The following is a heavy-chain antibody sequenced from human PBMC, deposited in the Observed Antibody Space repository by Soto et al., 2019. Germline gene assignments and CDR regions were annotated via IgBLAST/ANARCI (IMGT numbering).Heavy chain of an antibody. Sequence: QVQLQESGPGLVKPSETLSLTCTVSGGSISSYYWSWIRQPPGKGLEWIGYIYYSGSTNYNPSLKSRVTISVDTSKNEYSLKLSSVTSAETAGYYCGRATAGKRNNWLDPWGQGTLVTVSS. CDR1: GGSISSYY. J-gene: IGHJ5*02. CDR2: IYYSGST. D-gene: IGHD6-19*01. CDR3: GRATAGKRNNWLDP. V-gene: IGHV4-59*01.